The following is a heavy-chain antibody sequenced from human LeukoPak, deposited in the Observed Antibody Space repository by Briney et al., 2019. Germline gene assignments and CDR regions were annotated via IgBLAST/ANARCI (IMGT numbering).Heavy chain of an antibody. V-gene: IGHV7-4-1*02. D-gene: IGHD3-22*01. CDR2: INTNTGNP. Sequence: ASVKVSCKASGYTFTSYAMNWVRQAPGQGLEWMGWINTNTGNPTYAQGFTGRFVFSLDTSVSTAYLQISSLKAEDTAVYYCARGITMIVVDPYNWFDPWGQGTLVTVSS. J-gene: IGHJ5*02. CDR1: GYTFTSYA. CDR3: ARGITMIVVDPYNWFDP.